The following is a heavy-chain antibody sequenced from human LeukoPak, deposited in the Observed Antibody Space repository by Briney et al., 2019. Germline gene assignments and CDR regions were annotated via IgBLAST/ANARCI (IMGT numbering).Heavy chain of an antibody. CDR1: GFPFSTYA. D-gene: IGHD2-2*01. Sequence: GGSLRLSCAASGFPFSTYAMSWVRQAPGKGLQWVASLSSSGHNTQYADSVRGRFAISRDNSKNTLYMQINSLRVEDTAIYYCARGGYPDYWGQGTLVTVSS. J-gene: IGHJ4*02. CDR2: LSSSGHNT. V-gene: IGHV3-23*01. CDR3: ARGGYPDY.